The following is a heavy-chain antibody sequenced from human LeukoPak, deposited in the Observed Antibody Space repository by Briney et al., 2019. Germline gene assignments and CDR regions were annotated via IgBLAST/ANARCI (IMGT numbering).Heavy chain of an antibody. CDR3: ARGPSKGYSSSWYLGH. CDR2: ISYDGSNE. Sequence: GGSLRLSCAASGFIFSSYGMHWVRQAPGKGLEWVAVISYDGSNEYYADSEKGRFTISRDNSKNTLYMEVNSLRAEDTAVYSCARGPSKGYSSSWYLGHWGQGTLVTVSS. D-gene: IGHD6-13*01. CDR1: GFIFSSYG. J-gene: IGHJ4*02. V-gene: IGHV3-30*03.